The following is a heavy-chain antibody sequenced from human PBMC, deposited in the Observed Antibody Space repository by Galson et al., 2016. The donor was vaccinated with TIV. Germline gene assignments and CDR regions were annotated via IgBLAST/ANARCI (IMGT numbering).Heavy chain of an antibody. V-gene: IGHV3-23*01. CDR1: GFVFRDWS. D-gene: IGHD1-7*01. Sequence: SLRLSCAASGFVFRDWSMNWVRQAPGKGLEWVSAISGGGDYTHYAASVKGRFPISRDNSKNTLHLQMNSLRPDDTAIYFCGHNWNYVYWGQGSLVTVSS. CDR3: GHNWNYVY. CDR2: ISGGGDYT. J-gene: IGHJ4*02.